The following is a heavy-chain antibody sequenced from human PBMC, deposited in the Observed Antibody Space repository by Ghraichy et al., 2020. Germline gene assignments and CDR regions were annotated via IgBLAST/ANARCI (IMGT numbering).Heavy chain of an antibody. V-gene: IGHV3-30*18. J-gene: IGHJ6*02. CDR1: GFTFNNYG. D-gene: IGHD3-9*01. CDR2: ISYDGRNK. Sequence: GESLNISCAASGFTFNNYGMHWVRQALGKGLEWVAVISYDGRNKYYGDSVKGRFTNSRDSSKDTLYLQMNSLRAEDTAVYYSAKELTQVMKANSFYYGMDVLGPGTPLTVSS. CDR3: AKELTQVMKANSFYYGMDV.